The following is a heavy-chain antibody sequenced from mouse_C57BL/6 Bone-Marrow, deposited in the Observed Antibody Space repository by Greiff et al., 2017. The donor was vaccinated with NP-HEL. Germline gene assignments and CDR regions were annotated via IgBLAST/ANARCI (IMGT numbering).Heavy chain of an antibody. CDR3: AREGVLRYQTPYYFDY. D-gene: IGHD1-1*01. Sequence: VQVVESGAELARPGASVKLSCKASGYTFTSYGISWVKQRTGQGLEWIGEIYPRSGNTYYNEKFKGKATLTADKSSSTAYMELRSLTSEDSAVYFCAREGVLRYQTPYYFDYWGQGTTLTVSS. CDR1: GYTFTSYG. CDR2: IYPRSGNT. J-gene: IGHJ2*01. V-gene: IGHV1-81*01.